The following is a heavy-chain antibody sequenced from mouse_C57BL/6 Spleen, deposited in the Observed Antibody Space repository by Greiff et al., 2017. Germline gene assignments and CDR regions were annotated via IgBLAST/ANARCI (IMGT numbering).Heavy chain of an antibody. CDR3: ARSYGSSYFWYFEV. V-gene: IGHV1-50*01. CDR1: GYTFTSYW. J-gene: IGHJ1*03. D-gene: IGHD1-1*01. Sequence: QVQLQQPGAELVKPGASVKLSCKASGYTFTSYWMQWVKQRPGQGLEWIGEIDPSDSYTNYNQKFKGKATLTVDTSSSTAYMQLSSLTSEDSAVYYCARSYGSSYFWYFEVWGTGTTVTVSS. CDR2: IDPSDSYT.